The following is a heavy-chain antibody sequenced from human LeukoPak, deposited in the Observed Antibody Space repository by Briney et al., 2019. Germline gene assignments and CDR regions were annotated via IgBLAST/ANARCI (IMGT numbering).Heavy chain of an antibody. D-gene: IGHD2-2*01. CDR2: IYYSGST. V-gene: IGHV4-39*07. CDR3: ARFWVVPVAQYYFDY. CDR1: GGSLRSSSYY. Sequence: PSETLSLTCTVSGGSLRSSSYYWGWIRQPPGKGLEWIGSIYYSGSTYYNPSLRSRVTISVDTSKNQFSLKLSSVTAADTAVYYCARFWVVPVAQYYFDYWGQGTLVTVSS. J-gene: IGHJ4*02.